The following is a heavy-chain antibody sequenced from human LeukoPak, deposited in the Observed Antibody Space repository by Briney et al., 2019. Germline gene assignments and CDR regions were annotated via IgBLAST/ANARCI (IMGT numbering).Heavy chain of an antibody. CDR1: GHTLIELS. CDR3: AIRGNYDSLTGYYVFRDHFGLDV. D-gene: IGHD3-9*01. CDR2: FEPADGET. J-gene: IGHJ6*02. Sequence: ASVKVSCKVSGHTLIELSMHWIRQPPGRGLEWVGSFEPADGETIYAQKFQGRVTLTEDTSTDTAYMELYSLRSEDTAVYYCAIRGNYDSLTGYYVFRDHFGLDVWGQGTTVIVSS. V-gene: IGHV1-24*01.